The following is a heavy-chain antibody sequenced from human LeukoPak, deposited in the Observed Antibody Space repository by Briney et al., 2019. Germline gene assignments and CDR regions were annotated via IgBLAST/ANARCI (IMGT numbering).Heavy chain of an antibody. J-gene: IGHJ4*02. CDR2: IYYSGST. Sequence: PSETLSLTCTVSGGSISSYYWSWIRQPPGKGLEWIGYIYYSGSTNYNPSLKSRVTISVDTSKNQFSLKLSPVTAADTAVYYCASSSSGYYDFWSLNYHFDYWGQGTLVTASS. V-gene: IGHV4-59*01. CDR1: GGSISSYY. D-gene: IGHD3-3*01. CDR3: ASSSSGYYDFWSLNYHFDY.